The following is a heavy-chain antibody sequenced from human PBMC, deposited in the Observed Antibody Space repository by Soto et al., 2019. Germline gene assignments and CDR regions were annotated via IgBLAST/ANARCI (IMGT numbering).Heavy chain of an antibody. V-gene: IGHV3-33*01. CDR2: IWYDGSNK. CDR1: GFTFSSYG. J-gene: IGHJ4*02. Sequence: HPGGSLRLSCAASGFTFSSYGMHWVRQAPGKGLEWVAVIWYDGSNKYYADSVKGRFTISRDNSKNTLYLQMNSLGAEDTAVYYCASSIRVSELFDYWGQGTLVTVSS. CDR3: ASSIRVSELFDY. D-gene: IGHD1-26*01.